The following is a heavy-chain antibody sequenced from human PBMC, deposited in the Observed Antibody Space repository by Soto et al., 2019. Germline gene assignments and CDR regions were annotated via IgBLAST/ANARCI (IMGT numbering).Heavy chain of an antibody. CDR2: INHSGRN. J-gene: IGHJ4*02. D-gene: IGHD5-12*01. Sequence: SETLSLTFAVYGESFSDYLWSWILQPPGKGLEWIGEINHSGRNNYKTYLKSRVNISVDTSKNPFSMKLSPVTAADTAVFYCARGRWLRQSFDYWGQGIMVTVSS. CDR1: GESFSDYL. V-gene: IGHV4-34*01. CDR3: ARGRWLRQSFDY.